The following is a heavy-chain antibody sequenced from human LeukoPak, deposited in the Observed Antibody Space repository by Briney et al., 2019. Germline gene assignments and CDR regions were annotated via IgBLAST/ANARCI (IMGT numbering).Heavy chain of an antibody. V-gene: IGHV1-69*13. CDR3: ARGGVEGRYFDY. CDR1: GGTFSSYA. CDR2: IIPIFGTA. D-gene: IGHD3-16*01. J-gene: IGHJ4*02. Sequence: SVRVSCAASGGTFSSYAISWVRQAPGQGLEWMGGIIPIFGTANYAQKFQGRVTITADESTSTAYMELSSLRSEDTAVYYCARGGVEGRYFDYWGQGTLVTVSS.